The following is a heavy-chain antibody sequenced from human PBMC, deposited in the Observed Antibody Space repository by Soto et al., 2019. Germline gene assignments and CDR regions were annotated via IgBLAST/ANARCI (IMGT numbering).Heavy chain of an antibody. CDR1: GLTFSNYG. V-gene: IGHV3-33*01. D-gene: IGHD1-26*01. CDR2: IWYDGRNK. CDR3: ATKVGANRNQAFDI. J-gene: IGHJ3*02. Sequence: GGSLRLSCAASGLTFSNYGMHWVRQAPGKGLEWVAVIWYDGRNKYYADSLKGRFTISRDNSKNTLYLQLNSLRAEDTAVYYCATKVGANRNQAFDIWGQGTMVTVSS.